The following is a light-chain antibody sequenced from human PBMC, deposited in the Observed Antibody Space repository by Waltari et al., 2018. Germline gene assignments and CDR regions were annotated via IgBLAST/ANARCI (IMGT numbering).Light chain of an antibody. V-gene: IGKV3-20*01. J-gene: IGKJ2*03. Sequence: ILLTQSPGTLSLSPGDRATLSCWANPTVRSNYLAWYQQKPGQAPRLLFYGASTRATGIPDRFSGSGSGTDFTLTIDRLEPEDFAVYYCQQSGTSHSFGQGTKLEI. CDR3: QQSGTSHS. CDR1: PTVRSNY. CDR2: GAS.